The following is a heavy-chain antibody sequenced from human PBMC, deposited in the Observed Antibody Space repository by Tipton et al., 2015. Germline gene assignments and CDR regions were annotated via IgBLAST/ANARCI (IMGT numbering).Heavy chain of an antibody. D-gene: IGHD2-8*02. CDR2: IFYSGTT. CDR3: ARRSLVGQEGLDS. J-gene: IGHJ4*02. Sequence: TLSLTCTVSGGAISSGDYYWSWIRQHPGKGLEWIGYIFYSGTTYYNPSLKSRLTIPVDTSKNQFSLKLSSVTAADTAVYYCARRSLVGQEGLDSWGQGTLVTVSS. V-gene: IGHV4-31*03. CDR1: GGAISSGDYY.